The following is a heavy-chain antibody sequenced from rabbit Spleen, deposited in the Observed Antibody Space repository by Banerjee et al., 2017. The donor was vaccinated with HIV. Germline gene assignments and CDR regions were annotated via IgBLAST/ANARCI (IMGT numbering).Heavy chain of an antibody. J-gene: IGHJ4*01. V-gene: IGHV1S45*01. CDR2: IYAGSGGST. D-gene: IGHD2-1*01. CDR1: GFSFSSNYW. CDR3: VRDQAGDVDYGPYYLNL. Sequence: QEQLEESGGDLVKPEGSLTLTCTASGFSFSSNYWVNWVRQAPGKGLEWIGTIYAGSGGSTWYASWATGRFTISTTSSTTVTLQLTSLTAADTATYFCVRDQAGDVDYGPYYLNLWGPGTLVTV.